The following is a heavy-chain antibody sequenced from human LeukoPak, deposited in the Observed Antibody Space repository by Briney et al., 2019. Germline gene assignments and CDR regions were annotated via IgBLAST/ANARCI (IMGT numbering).Heavy chain of an antibody. J-gene: IGHJ4*02. CDR2: INPNSGGT. V-gene: IGHV1-2*02. CDR3: ARVGPGIAAAFGY. D-gene: IGHD6-13*01. Sequence: ASAKVSCKASGYTFTGYYMHWERQAPGQGLEWMGWINPNSGGTNYAQKFQGRVTMTRDTSISTAYMELSRLRSDDTAVYYCARVGPGIAAAFGYWGQGTLVTVSS. CDR1: GYTFTGYY.